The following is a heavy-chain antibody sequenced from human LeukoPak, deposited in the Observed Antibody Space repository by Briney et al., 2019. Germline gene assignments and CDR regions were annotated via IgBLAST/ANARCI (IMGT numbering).Heavy chain of an antibody. D-gene: IGHD1-26*01. Sequence: SETLSLTCTVSGGSISSYYWSWLLQPAGKGLEWIGRIYTSGSTNYNPSLKSRVTVSVDTSKNQFSLKLSSVTAVDTAVYYCARYALVVGSSDAFDIWGQGTMVTVSS. V-gene: IGHV4-4*07. J-gene: IGHJ3*02. CDR2: IYTSGST. CDR3: ARYALVVGSSDAFDI. CDR1: GGSISSYY.